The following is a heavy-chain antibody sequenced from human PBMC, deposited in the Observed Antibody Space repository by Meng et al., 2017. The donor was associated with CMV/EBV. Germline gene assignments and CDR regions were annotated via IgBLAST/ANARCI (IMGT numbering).Heavy chain of an antibody. J-gene: IGHJ6*02. CDR3: ARDRDVLRFLEWLSPNYYYYYGMDV. V-gene: IGHV4-61*01. CDR1: GGSVSSGSYY. CDR2: IYYSGST. D-gene: IGHD3-3*01. Sequence: SETLSLTCTVSGGSVSSGSYYWSWIRQPPGKGLEWIGYIYYSGSTNYNPSLKSRVTISVDTSKNQFSLKLSSVTAADTAVYYCARDRDVLRFLEWLSPNYYYYYGMDVWGQGTTVTVSS.